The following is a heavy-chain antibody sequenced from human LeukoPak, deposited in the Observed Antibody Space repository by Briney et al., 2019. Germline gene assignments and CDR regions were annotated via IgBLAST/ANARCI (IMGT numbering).Heavy chain of an antibody. J-gene: IGHJ4*02. CDR3: ARELYYYGSGTYHPDY. D-gene: IGHD3-10*01. V-gene: IGHV4-4*08. CDR1: GRSISSYY. CDR2: IYTSGNT. Sequence: PSETLSLTCTVSGRSISSYYWSWIRQPPGKGLEWIGYIYTSGNTNYNPSLKSRATISVDTSKNQFSLNVKSVTAADTAVYYCARELYYYGSGTYHPDYWGQGTLVTVSS.